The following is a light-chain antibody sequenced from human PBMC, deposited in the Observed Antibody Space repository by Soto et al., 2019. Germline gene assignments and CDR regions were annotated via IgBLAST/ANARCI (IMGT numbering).Light chain of an antibody. CDR3: RQLNSYPIT. CDR2: VAS. J-gene: IGKJ5*01. Sequence: DIQLTQSPSFLSASVGDRVTITCRASQGISSSLAWYQQKPGKVPKLLIYVASTLRSGVPSRFSGSGSGTEFTRTITRLQPEDFATYYCRQLNSYPITFGQGTRLEIK. CDR1: QGISSS. V-gene: IGKV1-9*01.